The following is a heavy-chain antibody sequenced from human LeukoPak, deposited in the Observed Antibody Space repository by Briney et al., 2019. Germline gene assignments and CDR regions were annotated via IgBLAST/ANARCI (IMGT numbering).Heavy chain of an antibody. Sequence: SETLSLTCTVSGGSVRISSYYWSWIRQPPGKGLEWIGYIYHSGSTYYNPSLKSRVTISVDRSKNQFSLKLSSVTAADTAVYYCARGAADFWSGYLVYWGQGTLVTVSS. CDR1: GGSVRISSYY. V-gene: IGHV4-30-2*01. J-gene: IGHJ4*02. CDR3: ARGAADFWSGYLVY. D-gene: IGHD3-3*01. CDR2: IYHSGST.